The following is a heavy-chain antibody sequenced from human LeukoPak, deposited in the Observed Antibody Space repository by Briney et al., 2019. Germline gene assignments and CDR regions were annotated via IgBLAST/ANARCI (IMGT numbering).Heavy chain of an antibody. J-gene: IGHJ4*02. D-gene: IGHD4-17*01. CDR1: GYTFTGYY. V-gene: IGHV1-2*02. Sequence: ASVKVSCKASGYTFTGYYMHWVRQAPGQGLEWMGWINPNSGGTNYAQKFQGRVTMTRDTSISTAYMELSRLRSDDTAVYYCARRLTTVVTLDYWGQGTLVTVSS. CDR3: ARRLTTVVTLDY. CDR2: INPNSGGT.